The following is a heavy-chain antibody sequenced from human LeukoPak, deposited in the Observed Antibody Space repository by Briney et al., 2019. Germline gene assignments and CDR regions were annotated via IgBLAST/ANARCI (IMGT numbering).Heavy chain of an antibody. CDR2: INTDGCST. CDR3: TRSLATKY. CDR1: GFTFSSYW. Sequence: GSLRLSCAASGFTFSSYWMHWVRQAPGKGLVWVSHINTDGCSTSYADSVKGRFTISRDNAKNTLYLQMNGLRGEDSAVYYCTRSLATKYWGQGTLVTVSS. J-gene: IGHJ4*02. V-gene: IGHV3-74*01. D-gene: IGHD5-24*01.